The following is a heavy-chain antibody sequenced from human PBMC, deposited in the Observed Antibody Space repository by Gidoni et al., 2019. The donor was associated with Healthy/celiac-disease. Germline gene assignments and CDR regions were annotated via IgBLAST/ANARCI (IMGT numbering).Heavy chain of an antibody. CDR1: GFPVSSNY. J-gene: IGHJ6*03. CDR3: ARDRIVVVPAAIPSYYYYYMDV. V-gene: IGHV3-53*01. Sequence: EVQLVESGGGLIQPGGSLRLSCAASGFPVSSNYMSWVRQAPGKGLEWVSVIYSGVSTYYADSVKGRFTISRDNSKNTLYLQMNSLRAEDTAVYYCARDRIVVVPAAIPSYYYYYMDVWGKGTTVTVSS. D-gene: IGHD2-2*01. CDR2: IYSGVST.